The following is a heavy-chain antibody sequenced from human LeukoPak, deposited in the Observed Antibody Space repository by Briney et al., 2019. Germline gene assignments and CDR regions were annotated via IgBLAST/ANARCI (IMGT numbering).Heavy chain of an antibody. V-gene: IGHV4-61*02. Sequence: TLSLTCTVSGGSISSGSYYWSWIRQPAGKGLEWIGRIYTSGSTNYNPSLKSRVTLSVETSKNQFSLKLSSLTAADTTVHYCAGVRFAARPGGGIHYYYYYMDVWGKGTTVTVSS. CDR3: AGVRFAARPGGGIHYYYYYMDV. J-gene: IGHJ6*03. CDR1: GGSISSGSYY. D-gene: IGHD6-6*01. CDR2: IYTSGST.